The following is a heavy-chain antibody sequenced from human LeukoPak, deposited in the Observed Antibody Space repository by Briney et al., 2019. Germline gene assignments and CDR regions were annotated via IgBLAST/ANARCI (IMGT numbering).Heavy chain of an antibody. CDR1: GFTFSSYS. V-gene: IGHV3-48*04. J-gene: IGHJ4*02. D-gene: IGHD6-13*01. Sequence: SGGSLRLSCAASGFTFSSYSMIWVRQAPGKGLEWVSYISSSISTTYYADSVKGRFTISRDNAKNSLYLQMSSLRAEDTAVYYCAGVSAAAGTGDYWGQGTLVTVSS. CDR3: AGVSAAAGTGDY. CDR2: ISSSISTT.